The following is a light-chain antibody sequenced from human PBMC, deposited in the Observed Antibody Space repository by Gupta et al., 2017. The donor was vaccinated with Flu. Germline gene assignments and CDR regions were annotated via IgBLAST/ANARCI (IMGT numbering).Light chain of an antibody. CDR2: GAS. CDR1: QSVSSSY. J-gene: IGKJ1*01. Sequence: EIVLTQSPGTLSLSPGERATLSGRASQSVSSSYLAWYQQKPGQAPRLLIYGASSRATGIPDRFSGSGYGTDFTLTISRLEPEDFAVYYCQQYGSSRWTFGQGTKVEIK. V-gene: IGKV3-20*01. CDR3: QQYGSSRWT.